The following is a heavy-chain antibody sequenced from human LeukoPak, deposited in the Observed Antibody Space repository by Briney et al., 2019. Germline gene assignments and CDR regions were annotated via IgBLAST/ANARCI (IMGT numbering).Heavy chain of an antibody. Sequence: PSETLSLTCTVSGGSISSYYWSWIRQPPGKGLDWIGYIYYSGSTNYNPSLKSRVTISIDTSKNQFSLKLSSVTAADTAMYFCARVGGTNYYYYGMDVWGQGTTVTVSS. D-gene: IGHD1-26*01. CDR2: IYYSGST. CDR1: GGSISSYY. V-gene: IGHV4-59*01. CDR3: ARVGGTNYYYYGMDV. J-gene: IGHJ6*02.